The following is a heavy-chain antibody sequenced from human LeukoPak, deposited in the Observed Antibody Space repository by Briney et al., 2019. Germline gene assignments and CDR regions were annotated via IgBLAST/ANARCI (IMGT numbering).Heavy chain of an antibody. V-gene: IGHV1-24*01. CDR3: ATIAPGDLFDS. CDR2: FVPADDET. J-gene: IGHJ4*02. Sequence: ASVTVSYRVSGSSLNEFSIHGVRQAPGKGVEGMVGFVPADDETIYAQSFQGRVTMTEDTSTDTAYMELSSLRSKDTAMYYCATIAPGDLFDSWGQGTLVTVSS. D-gene: IGHD7-27*01. CDR1: GSSLNEFS.